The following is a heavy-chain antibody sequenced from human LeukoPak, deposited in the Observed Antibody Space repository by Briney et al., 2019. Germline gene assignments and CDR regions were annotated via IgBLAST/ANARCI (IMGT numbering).Heavy chain of an antibody. CDR1: GYSFTSYW. D-gene: IGHD3-22*01. CDR2: IYPGDSDT. V-gene: IGHV5-51*01. Sequence: GESLKISCKGSGYSFTSYWIGWVRQMPGKGLEWMGIIYPGDSDTRYSPSFQGQVTISADKSISTAYLQWSSLKASDTATYYCARRADTSNYYDFGGYYFDYWGQGTLVTVSS. CDR3: ARRADTSNYYDFGGYYFDY. J-gene: IGHJ4*02.